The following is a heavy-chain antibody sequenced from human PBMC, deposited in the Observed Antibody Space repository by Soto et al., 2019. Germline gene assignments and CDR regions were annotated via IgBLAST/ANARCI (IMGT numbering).Heavy chain of an antibody. J-gene: IGHJ5*02. D-gene: IGHD6-6*01. CDR1: GGSISSGGYY. CDR2: IYYSGST. V-gene: IGHV4-31*03. Sequence: NPSETLSLTCTVSGGSISSGGYYWSWIRQHPGKGLEWIGYIYYSGSTYYNPSLKSRVTISVDTSKNQFSLKLSSVTAADTAVYYWARASQLAINWFDPWGQGTLVTVSS. CDR3: ARASQLAINWFDP.